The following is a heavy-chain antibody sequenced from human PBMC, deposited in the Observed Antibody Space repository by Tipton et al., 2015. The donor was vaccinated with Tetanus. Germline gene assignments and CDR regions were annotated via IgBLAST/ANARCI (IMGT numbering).Heavy chain of an antibody. V-gene: IGHV4-39*02. CDR3: ARLREVVSRSGWALDY. J-gene: IGHJ4*02. D-gene: IGHD5/OR15-5a*01. Sequence: GLVKPSETLSLSCNVSGGSISSAAYYWDWIRQPPGKGLEWIGSISSSGRTYYNPSLKSRVNMSVDTPKKHFSLSLGSVSAADTAVYYCARLREVVSRSGWALDYWGQGALVTVSS. CDR1: GGSISSAAYY. CDR2: ISSSGRT.